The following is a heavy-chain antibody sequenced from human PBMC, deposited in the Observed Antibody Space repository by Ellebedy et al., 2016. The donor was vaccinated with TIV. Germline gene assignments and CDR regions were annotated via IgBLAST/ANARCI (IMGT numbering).Heavy chain of an antibody. D-gene: IGHD3-22*01. CDR2: IYSGGST. CDR1: GGSFSGYY. CDR3: ARQGYYYDSSGWILFDY. Sequence: PSETLSLTCAVYGGSFSGYYMSWVRQAPGKGLEWVSVIYSGGSTYYADSVKGRFTISRDNSKNTLYLQMNSLRAEDTAVYYCARQGYYYDSSGWILFDYWGQGTLVTVSS. V-gene: IGHV3-53*01. J-gene: IGHJ4*02.